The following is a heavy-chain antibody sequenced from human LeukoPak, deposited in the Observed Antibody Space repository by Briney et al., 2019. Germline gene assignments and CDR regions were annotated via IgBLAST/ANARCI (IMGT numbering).Heavy chain of an antibody. CDR1: GGSFSVYY. V-gene: IGHV4-34*12. D-gene: IGHD1-7*01. CDR2: IIHSGST. J-gene: IGHJ2*01. Sequence: SETLSLTCAVYGGSFSVYYWSWIRQPPGKGLEWIGEIIHSGSTNYNPSLKSRVTISVDTSKKQFSLKLSSVTAADTAVYYCARQLTGTTRWYFDLWGRGTLVTVSS. CDR3: ARQLTGTTRWYFDL.